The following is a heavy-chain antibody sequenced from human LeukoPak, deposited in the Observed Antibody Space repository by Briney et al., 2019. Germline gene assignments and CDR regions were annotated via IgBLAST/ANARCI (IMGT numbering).Heavy chain of an antibody. CDR2: VIPMVGTA. Sequence: SVKVSCKASGDSFSTYVISWVRQAPGQGLEWMGGVIPMVGTANIAQKFQGRVTITADESTSTAYMELSSLRSDDTAVYYCARGTDDYIVATTSFEYWGQGTLVTVST. CDR3: ARGTDDYIVATTSFEY. D-gene: IGHD5-12*01. J-gene: IGHJ4*02. CDR1: GDSFSTYV. V-gene: IGHV1-69*01.